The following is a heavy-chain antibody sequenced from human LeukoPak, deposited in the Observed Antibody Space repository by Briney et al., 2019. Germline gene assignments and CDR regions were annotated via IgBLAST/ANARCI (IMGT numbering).Heavy chain of an antibody. V-gene: IGHV1-8*01. CDR2: MNPNSGNT. D-gene: IGHD1-26*01. Sequence: GASVKVSCKASGYTFTSYDINWVRQATGQGLEWMGWMNPNSGNTGYAQKFQGRVTMTRNTSISTAYMELSSLRSEDTAVYYCARVRNKWGLQSYYFDYWGQGTLVTVSS. CDR1: GYTFTSYD. J-gene: IGHJ4*02. CDR3: ARVRNKWGLQSYYFDY.